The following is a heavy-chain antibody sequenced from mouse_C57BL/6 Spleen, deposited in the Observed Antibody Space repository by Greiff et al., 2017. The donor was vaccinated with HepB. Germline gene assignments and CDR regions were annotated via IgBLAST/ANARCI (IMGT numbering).Heavy chain of an antibody. V-gene: IGHV1-55*01. Sequence: QVQLKQPGAELVKPGASVKMSCKASGYTFTSYWITWVKQRPGQGLEWIGDIYPGSGSTNYNEKFKSKATLTVDTSSSTAYMQLSSLTSEDSAVYYWSRLHNYYGSSYYYAMDYWGQGTSVTVSS. CDR2: IYPGSGST. CDR1: GYTFTSYW. D-gene: IGHD1-1*01. J-gene: IGHJ4*01. CDR3: SRLHNYYGSSYYYAMDY.